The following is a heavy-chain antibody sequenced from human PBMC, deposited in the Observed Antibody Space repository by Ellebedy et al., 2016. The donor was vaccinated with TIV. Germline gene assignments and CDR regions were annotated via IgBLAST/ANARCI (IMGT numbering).Heavy chain of an antibody. CDR1: GFTFSSYA. Sequence: PGGSLRLSCAASGFTFSSYAMSWVRQAPGKGLEWVSAISGSGYSTYYADSVKGRFTISRDNSKDTLYLQMNSLSAEDTAVYFCARSYDSSGYYRRGFDIWGQGTMVTVSS. V-gene: IGHV3-23*01. D-gene: IGHD3-22*01. J-gene: IGHJ3*02. CDR2: ISGSGYST. CDR3: ARSYDSSGYYRRGFDI.